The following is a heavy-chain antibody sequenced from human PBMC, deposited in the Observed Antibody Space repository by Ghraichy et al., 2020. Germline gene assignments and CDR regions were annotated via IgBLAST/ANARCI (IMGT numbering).Heavy chain of an antibody. CDR2: IRGSGDST. CDR1: GFTFGNYA. J-gene: IGHJ4*02. CDR3: AKDYGDFRHYFDS. V-gene: IGHV3-23*01. D-gene: IGHD4-17*01. Sequence: GGSLRLSCTASGFTFGNYAMSWVRQAPGKGLEWVSAIRGSGDSTYYADSVKGRFTISRDNSKDTVYLQMNSLRAEDTAAYYCAKDYGDFRHYFDSWGPGTLVTVPS.